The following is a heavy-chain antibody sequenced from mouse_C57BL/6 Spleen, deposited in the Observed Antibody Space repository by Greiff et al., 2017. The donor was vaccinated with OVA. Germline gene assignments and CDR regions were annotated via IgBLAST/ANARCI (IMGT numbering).Heavy chain of an antibody. D-gene: IGHD1-1*01. Sequence: QVQLQQPGAELVMPGASVKLSCKASGYTFTSYWMHWVKQRPGQGLEWIGEIDPSDSYTNYNQKFKGTSTLTVDKSSSTAYMQLSSLTSEDSAVYYCARRGYYYGSSYYWYFDVWGTGTTVTVSS. CDR3: ARRGYYYGSSYYWYFDV. V-gene: IGHV1-69*01. CDR2: IDPSDSYT. CDR1: GYTFTSYW. J-gene: IGHJ1*03.